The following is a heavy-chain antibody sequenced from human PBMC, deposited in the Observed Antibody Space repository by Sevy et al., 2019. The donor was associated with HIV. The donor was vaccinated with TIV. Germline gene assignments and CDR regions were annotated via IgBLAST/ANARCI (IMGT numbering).Heavy chain of an antibody. D-gene: IGHD5-18*01. CDR1: GFSVRDNY. CDR2: IYSAGAI. V-gene: IGHV3-53*04. Sequence: GGSLRLSCVVSGFSVRDNYVSWVRQVPGRGLEWVSIIYSAGAIYYRDSVKGRFTISRHISENTVYLQMNSLRTEVTALYYCMGGNSYGDAFNIWGQGTKVTVSS. CDR3: MGGNSYGDAFNI. J-gene: IGHJ3*02.